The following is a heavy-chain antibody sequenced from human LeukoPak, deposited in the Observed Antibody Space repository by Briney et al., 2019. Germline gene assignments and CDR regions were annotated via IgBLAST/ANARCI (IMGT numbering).Heavy chain of an antibody. Sequence: ASVKVSCKASGYTFTSYDINWVRQATGQGLEWMGWMNPNSGNTGYAQKFQGRVTMTRNTSISTAYMELSSLRAEDTAVYYCAKVRDSSGWYYFDYWGQGTLVTVSS. CDR3: AKVRDSSGWYYFDY. CDR1: GYTFTSYD. CDR2: MNPNSGNT. J-gene: IGHJ4*02. V-gene: IGHV1-8*01. D-gene: IGHD6-19*01.